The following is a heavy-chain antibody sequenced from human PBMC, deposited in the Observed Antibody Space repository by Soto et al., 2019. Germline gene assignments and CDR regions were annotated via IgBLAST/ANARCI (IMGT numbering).Heavy chain of an antibody. Sequence: PGGSLRLSCAACGFTFSSYGMHWVRQATGKGLEWVAVISYDGSNKYYADSVKGRFTISRDNSKNTLYLQMNSLRAEDTAVYYCAKEDYYDSSGYYPPFDYWGQGTLVTVSS. CDR1: GFTFSSYG. D-gene: IGHD3-22*01. CDR3: AKEDYYDSSGYYPPFDY. J-gene: IGHJ4*02. V-gene: IGHV3-30*18. CDR2: ISYDGSNK.